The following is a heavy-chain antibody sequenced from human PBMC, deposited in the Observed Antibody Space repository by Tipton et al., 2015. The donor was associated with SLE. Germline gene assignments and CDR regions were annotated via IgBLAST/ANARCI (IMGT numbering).Heavy chain of an antibody. CDR2: ISWDGGST. D-gene: IGHD3-22*01. CDR1: GFTFDDYA. V-gene: IGHV3-43D*04. Sequence: GSLRLSCAASGFTFDDYAMHWVRQAPGKGLEWVSLISWDGGSTYYTDSVKGRFTISRDNSKNSLYLQMNSLRAEDTALYFCAKADYDDTDFYYYGMDVWGQGTTVTVSS. J-gene: IGHJ6*02. CDR3: AKADYDDTDFYYYGMDV.